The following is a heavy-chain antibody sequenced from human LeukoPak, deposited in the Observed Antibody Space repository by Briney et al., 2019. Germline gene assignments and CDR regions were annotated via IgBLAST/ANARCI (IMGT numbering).Heavy chain of an antibody. CDR2: IYSGGST. CDR1: GFTVSSNY. Sequence: PGGSLRLSCAASGFTVSSNYMSWVRQAPGKGLEWVSVIYSGGSTYYADSVKGRFTISRDNSKNTLYLQMNSLRAEDTAVYYCAREKYGDYAQIFDYWGQGTLVTVSS. CDR3: AREKYGDYAQIFDY. V-gene: IGHV3-53*01. J-gene: IGHJ4*02. D-gene: IGHD4-17*01.